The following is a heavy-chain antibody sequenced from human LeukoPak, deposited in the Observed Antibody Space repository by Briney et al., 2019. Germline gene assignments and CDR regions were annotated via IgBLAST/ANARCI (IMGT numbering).Heavy chain of an antibody. V-gene: IGHV1-69*13. CDR1: GGVFTTYA. CDR2: IIPFLGTT. D-gene: IGHD2-21*01. CDR3: TIIPNVILFTHYFEY. J-gene: IGHJ4*02. Sequence: ASVKVSCKASGGVFTTYAISWVRQAPGQGLEWMGGIIPFLGTTNYAQKFQGRVTITADEPSRTAYMELTYLRSDDTAVYYCTIIPNVILFTHYFEYWGQGTLVTVSS.